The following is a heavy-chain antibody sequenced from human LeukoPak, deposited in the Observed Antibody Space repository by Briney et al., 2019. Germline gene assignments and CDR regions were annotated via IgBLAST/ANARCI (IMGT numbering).Heavy chain of an antibody. D-gene: IGHD1-1*01. CDR3: AKDTSPDYYYYYGMHV. CDR2: ISGSGGST. V-gene: IGHV3-23*01. CDR1: GFTFSSYA. Sequence: GGSLRLSCAASGFTFSSYAMSWVRQAPGKGLEWVSAISGSGGSTYYADSVKGRFTISRDNSKNTLYLQMNSLRAEDTAVYYCAKDTSPDYYYYYGMHVWGQGTTVTVSS. J-gene: IGHJ6*02.